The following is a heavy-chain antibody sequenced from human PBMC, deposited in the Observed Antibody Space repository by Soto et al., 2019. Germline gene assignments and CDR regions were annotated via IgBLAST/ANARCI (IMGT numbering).Heavy chain of an antibody. CDR1: GFTFSSYS. CDR3: ARGGFWSCYYNYFDY. J-gene: IGHJ4*02. V-gene: IGHV3-48*01. CDR2: ISSSSSTI. D-gene: IGHD3-3*01. Sequence: EVQLVESGGGLVQPGGSLRLSCAASGFTFSSYSMNWVRQAPGKGLEWVSYISSSSSTIYYADSVKGRFTISRDNAKNALYLQMNSLRAEDTAVYYCARGGFWSCYYNYFDYWGQGTLVTVSS.